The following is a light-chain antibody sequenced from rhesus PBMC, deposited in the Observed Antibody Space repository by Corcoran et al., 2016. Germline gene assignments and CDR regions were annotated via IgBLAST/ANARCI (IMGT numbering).Light chain of an antibody. CDR2: DAS. V-gene: IGKV1-38*01. CDR3: QPRNTYPWT. J-gene: IGKJ1*01. Sequence: DIQLTQSPSSLSASVGDRATITRRASQGISSYLVWYQQKSRKAPKLLIYDASNLQSGVPSRFSGSGSWAEFTLTISSLQPEDFATYYCQPRNTYPWTFGQGTKVEIK. CDR1: QGISSY.